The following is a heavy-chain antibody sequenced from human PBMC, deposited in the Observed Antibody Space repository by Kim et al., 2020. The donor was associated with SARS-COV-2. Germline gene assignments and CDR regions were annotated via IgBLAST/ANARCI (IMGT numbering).Heavy chain of an antibody. V-gene: IGHV3-73*01. J-gene: IGHJ4*02. Sequence: AASVKGRFTISRDDSKTTAYLQVNSLTTEDTAVYYCTSRATSAAAGTVIFWGQGTLVTVSS. D-gene: IGHD6-13*01. CDR3: TSRATSAAAGTVIF.